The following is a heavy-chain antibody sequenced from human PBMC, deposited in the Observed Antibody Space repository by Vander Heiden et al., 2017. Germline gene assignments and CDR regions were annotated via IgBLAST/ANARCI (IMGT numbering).Heavy chain of an antibody. CDR3: TGATAGYCSGGICSYDTDY. J-gene: IGHJ4*02. Sequence: EVQLVESGGGLIQPGGSLRLSCAASGFPVSNNYMSWVRQAPGKGLECVSVIYSDGDTYYADSVRGRFTISRDNSKNTLYLQMNMLRAEDTAVYYCTGATAGYCSGGICSYDTDYWGQGTLVTVSS. CDR2: IYSDGDT. CDR1: GFPVSNNY. D-gene: IGHD2-15*01. V-gene: IGHV3-53*01.